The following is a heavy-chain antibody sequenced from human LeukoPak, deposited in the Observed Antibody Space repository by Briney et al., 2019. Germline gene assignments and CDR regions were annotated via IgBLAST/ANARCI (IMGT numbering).Heavy chain of an antibody. J-gene: IGHJ2*01. D-gene: IGHD5/OR15-5a*01. CDR1: GYTLTELS. CDR2: FDPEDGET. CDR3: AKGVSAYWYFDL. V-gene: IGHV1-24*01. Sequence: GASVKVSCKVSGYTLTELSMHWVRQAPGKGLEWMGGFDPEDGETIYAQKFQGRVTMTEDTSTNTAYMELSSLRSEDTAVYYCAKGVSAYWYFDLWGRGALVTVSS.